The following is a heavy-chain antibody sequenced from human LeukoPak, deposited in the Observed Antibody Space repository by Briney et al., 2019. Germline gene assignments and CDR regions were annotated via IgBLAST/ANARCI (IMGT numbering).Heavy chain of an antibody. V-gene: IGHV3-48*03. J-gene: IGHJ5*02. Sequence: GGSLRVSCEVSGFTFSGFAMNWVRQAPGKGLEWVSCISSGGGTIYYAASVKGRFTISRDNAKNSLSLQINSLRAEDTAVYYCARDPPPYDFRPSWGQGTLVTVSS. D-gene: IGHD3-3*01. CDR3: ARDPPPYDFRPS. CDR2: ISSGGGTI. CDR1: GFTFSGFA.